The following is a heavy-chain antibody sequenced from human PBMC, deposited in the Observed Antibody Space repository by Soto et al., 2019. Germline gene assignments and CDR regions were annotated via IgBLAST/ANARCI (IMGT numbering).Heavy chain of an antibody. V-gene: IGHV4-4*02. CDR3: ARAPGYDILTGYKSIAYYYGMDV. CDR2: IYHIGST. CDR1: GGSISSSNW. D-gene: IGHD3-9*01. Sequence: PSETLSLTCAVSGGSISSSNWWSWVRQPPGKGLEWIGEIYHIGSTNYNPSLKSRVTISVDKSKNQFSLKLSSVTAADTAVYYCARAPGYDILTGYKSIAYYYGMDVWGQGTTVTVSS. J-gene: IGHJ6*02.